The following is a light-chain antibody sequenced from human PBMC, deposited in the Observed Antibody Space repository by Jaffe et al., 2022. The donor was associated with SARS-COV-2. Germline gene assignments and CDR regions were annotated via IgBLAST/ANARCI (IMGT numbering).Light chain of an antibody. CDR2: WAS. CDR3: QQYYSAPPT. Sequence: DIVMTQSPDSLAVSLGERATINCKSSQSVLYSSNNKNYLAWYQQKPGQPPKLLIYWASTRESGVPDRFSGSGSGTDFTLTIDNLQAEDVAVYYCQQYYSAPPTFGQGTKVGIE. CDR1: QSVLYSSNNKNY. J-gene: IGKJ1*01. V-gene: IGKV4-1*01.